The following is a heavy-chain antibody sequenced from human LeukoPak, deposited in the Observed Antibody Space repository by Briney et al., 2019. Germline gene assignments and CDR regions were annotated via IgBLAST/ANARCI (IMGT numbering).Heavy chain of an antibody. CDR1: GGSISSGDYY. J-gene: IGHJ2*01. V-gene: IGHV4-30-4*01. Sequence: SETLSLTCTVSGGSISSGDYYWSWIRQPPGKGLEWIGYIYYSGSTYYNPSLKSRVTISVDTSKNQFSLKLSSVTAADTAVYYCARGSTYWYFDLWGRGTLVTVSS. CDR3: ARGSTYWYFDL. CDR2: IYYSGST.